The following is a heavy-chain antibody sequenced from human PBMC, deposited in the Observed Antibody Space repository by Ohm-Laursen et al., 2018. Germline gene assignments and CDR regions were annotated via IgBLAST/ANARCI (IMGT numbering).Heavy chain of an antibody. D-gene: IGHD3-22*01. CDR3: ARELAYYDSSGLDSFDI. V-gene: IGHV4-61*01. Sequence: GTLSLTCTVSGGSISSSSYYWGWIRQPPGKGLEWIGYIYYSGSTNYNPSLKSRVTISLDTSKNQFSLKLSSVTAADTAVYYCARELAYYDSSGLDSFDIWGQGTMVTVSS. CDR1: GGSISSSSYY. CDR2: IYYSGST. J-gene: IGHJ3*02.